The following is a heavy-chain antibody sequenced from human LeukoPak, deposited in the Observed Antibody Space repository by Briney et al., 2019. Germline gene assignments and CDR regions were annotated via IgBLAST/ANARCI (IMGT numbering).Heavy chain of an antibody. CDR1: GFTFSSYA. V-gene: IGHV3-30*04. J-gene: IGHJ4*02. D-gene: IGHD3-22*01. CDR2: ISYDGSNK. Sequence: GRSLRLSCAASGFTFSSYAMHWVRQAPGKGLEWVAVISYDGSNKYYADSVKGRFTISRDNSKNTLYLQMNSLRAEDTAVYYCARDPDYYDSSGYSFHYWGQGTLVTVSS. CDR3: ARDPDYYDSSGYSFHY.